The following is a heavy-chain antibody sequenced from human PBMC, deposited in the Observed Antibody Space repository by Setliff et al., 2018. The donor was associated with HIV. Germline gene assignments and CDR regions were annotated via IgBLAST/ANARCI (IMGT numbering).Heavy chain of an antibody. V-gene: IGHV3-33*01. CDR3: ARSATNYNYYYYGMDV. CDR2: IWYDESLN. D-gene: IGHD4-4*01. J-gene: IGHJ6*02. CDR1: GFSFSTYG. Sequence: PGESLRLSCAASGFSFSTYGMHWVRQAPGKGLEWVALIWYDESLNYYADSVKGRFTISRDNSKKTLFLQMNSLRAEDTGVYYCARSATNYNYYYYGMDVWGQGTTVTVSS.